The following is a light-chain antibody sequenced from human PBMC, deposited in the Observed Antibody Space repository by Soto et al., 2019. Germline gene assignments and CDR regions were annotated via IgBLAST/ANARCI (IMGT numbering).Light chain of an antibody. CDR3: LQYYSYPLT. J-gene: IGKJ3*01. CDR2: AAS. Sequence: AIRMTQSPSSLSASTGDRVTITCRASQGISSYLAWYQQKPGKAPKLLIYAASTLQSGVPSRFSGSGSGTDFTLTISCLQPEDCATYYSLQYYSYPLTFGPRTKTDIK. V-gene: IGKV1-8*01. CDR1: QGISSY.